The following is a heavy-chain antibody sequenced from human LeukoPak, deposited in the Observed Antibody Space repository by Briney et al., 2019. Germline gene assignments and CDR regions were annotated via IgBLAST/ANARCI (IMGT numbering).Heavy chain of an antibody. D-gene: IGHD5-24*01. V-gene: IGHV3-7*01. Sequence: GGSLRLSCVASGFTFSSYWMSWVRQAPGKGLEWVANIKQDGSEKYYVDSVKGRFTISRDNAKNSLYLQMNSLRAEDTAVYYCAREGEMATEIDYWGQGTLVTVSS. CDR3: AREGEMATEIDY. CDR1: GFTFSSYW. J-gene: IGHJ4*02. CDR2: IKQDGSEK.